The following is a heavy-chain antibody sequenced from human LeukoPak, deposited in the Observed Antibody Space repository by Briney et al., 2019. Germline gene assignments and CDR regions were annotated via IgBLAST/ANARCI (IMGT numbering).Heavy chain of an antibody. CDR3: ARAVYDLRGQRLIPGLDY. Sequence: GGSLRLSCAASGFTFRTYEMNWVRQAPGKGLEWVSYIGTIISTTYYADSVKGRFTVSRDDAKGSLYLQMSSLRAEDTAVYYCARAVYDLRGQRLIPGLDYWGQGTLVTVSS. CDR1: GFTFRTYE. CDR2: IGTIISTT. J-gene: IGHJ4*02. D-gene: IGHD6-25*01. V-gene: IGHV3-48*03.